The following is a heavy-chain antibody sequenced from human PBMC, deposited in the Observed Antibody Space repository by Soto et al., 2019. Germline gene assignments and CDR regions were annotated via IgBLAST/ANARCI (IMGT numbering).Heavy chain of an antibody. CDR1: NFSISSGNY. V-gene: IGHV4-38-2*01. D-gene: IGHD1-26*01. CDR3: ARTHSGSYYSVFNY. CDR2: LYRSGTT. Sequence: PSETLSLTCVVSNFSISSGNYWGWIRQSPGQGLEWIASLYRSGTTSYNLSLKSRVTISVDPSKNQFSLMLTAVTAADTAVYYCARTHSGSYYSVFNYWGRGSLVTVSS. J-gene: IGHJ4*02.